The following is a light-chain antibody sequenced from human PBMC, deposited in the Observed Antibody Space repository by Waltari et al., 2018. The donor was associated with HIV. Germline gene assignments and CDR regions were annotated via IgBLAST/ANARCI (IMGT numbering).Light chain of an antibody. CDR3: GTWDSSLSAGV. Sequence: QSVLTQPPSVSAAPGQKVTISCSGSSSNIGNNYVSWYQHLPGTAPNVLIYDNNKRPSGIPDRFSGSKSGTSATLGITALQTGDEADYYCGTWDSSLSAGVFGGGTKLTVL. V-gene: IGLV1-51*01. CDR2: DNN. CDR1: SSNIGNNY. J-gene: IGLJ2*01.